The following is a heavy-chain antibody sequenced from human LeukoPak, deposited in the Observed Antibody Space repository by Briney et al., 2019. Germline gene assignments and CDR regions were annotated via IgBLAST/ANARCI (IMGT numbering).Heavy chain of an antibody. CDR1: GGSISSYY. CDR3: ARDPSGSCYFDY. J-gene: IGHJ4*02. CDR2: IYYSGST. D-gene: IGHD1-26*01. Sequence: PSETLSLTCTVSGGSISSYYWSWIRQPPGKGLEWIGYIYYSGSTNYNPSLKSRVTISVDTSKNQFSLKLSSVTAADTAVYYCARDPSGSCYFDYWGQGTLVTVSS. V-gene: IGHV4-59*01.